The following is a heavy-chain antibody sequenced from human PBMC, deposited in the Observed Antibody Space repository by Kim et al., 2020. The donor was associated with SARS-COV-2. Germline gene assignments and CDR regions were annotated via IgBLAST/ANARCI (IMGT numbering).Heavy chain of an antibody. Sequence: SETLSLTCAVYGGSFSGYYWSWIRQPPGKGLEWIGEINHSGSTNYNPSLKSRVTISVDTSKNQFSLKLSSVTAADTAVYYCARGTHTTVRGMDVWGQGTTVTVSS. V-gene: IGHV4-34*01. CDR3: ARGTHTTVRGMDV. CDR2: INHSGST. J-gene: IGHJ6*02. D-gene: IGHD3-10*01. CDR1: GGSFSGYY.